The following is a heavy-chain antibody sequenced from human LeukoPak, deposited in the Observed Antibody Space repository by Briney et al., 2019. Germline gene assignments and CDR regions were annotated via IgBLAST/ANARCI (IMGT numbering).Heavy chain of an antibody. V-gene: IGHV3-30-3*01. CDR2: ISYDGSNK. Sequence: PGGSLRLSCAASGFTFSSYAMHWVRQAPGKGLEWVAVISYDGSNKYYADSVKGRFTISRDNSKNTLYLQMNSLRAKDTAVYYCASEPEGDIVVVPAAMVVSPADYWGQGTLVTVSS. J-gene: IGHJ4*02. CDR1: GFTFSSYA. D-gene: IGHD2-2*01. CDR3: ASEPEGDIVVVPAAMVVSPADY.